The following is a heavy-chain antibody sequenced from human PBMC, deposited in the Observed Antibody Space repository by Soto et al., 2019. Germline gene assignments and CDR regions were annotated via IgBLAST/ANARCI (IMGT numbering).Heavy chain of an antibody. CDR1: GFSLSSSGVG. V-gene: IGHV2-5*02. J-gene: IGHJ5*02. Sequence: QITLRESGPTLVKPTQTLTLTCTFSGFSLSSSGVGVGWIRQPPGKALEWLAFIYWDDDKRYSPSLKSRLTITKDTSKNQVVLTMTNMDPVDTATYYCAHRPIGPAGTRGFAWFDPWCQGTLVTVSS. CDR2: IYWDDDK. D-gene: IGHD6-13*01. CDR3: AHRPIGPAGTRGFAWFDP.